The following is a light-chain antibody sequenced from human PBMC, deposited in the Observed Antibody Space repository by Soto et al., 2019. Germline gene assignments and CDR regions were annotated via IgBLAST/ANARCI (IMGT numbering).Light chain of an antibody. CDR1: QTVRNNY. CDR3: QQFSSYPLT. V-gene: IGKV3-20*01. CDR2: DAS. Sequence: EFVLTQSPGTLSLYPGERATLSCRASQTVRNNYVAWYQQKPGQAPSLRIYDASSRATGIPDRFSGGGSGTEVTLTIRRMEPEDFAVYYCQQFSSYPLTFGGGTKVELQ. J-gene: IGKJ4*02.